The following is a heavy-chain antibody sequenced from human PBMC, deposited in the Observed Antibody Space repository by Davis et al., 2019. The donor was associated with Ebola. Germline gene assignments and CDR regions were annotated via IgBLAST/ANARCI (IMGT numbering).Heavy chain of an antibody. CDR3: ARDSIIAVAGREYYNGMAV. V-gene: IGHV1-69*06. J-gene: IGHJ6*02. Sequence: SVKVSCKASGYTFTSYAMHWVRQAPGQGLEWIGGIIPMFGTANYAQKFQGRVTITADKSTSTAYMELSSLRSEDTAVYYCARDSIIAVAGREYYNGMAVWGQGPTVTVSS. CDR1: GYTFTSYA. CDR2: IIPMFGTA. D-gene: IGHD6-19*01.